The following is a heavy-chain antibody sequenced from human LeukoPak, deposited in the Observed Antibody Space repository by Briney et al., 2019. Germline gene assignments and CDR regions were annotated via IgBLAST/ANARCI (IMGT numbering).Heavy chain of an antibody. CDR2: ISAYNGNT. D-gene: IGHD6-19*01. CDR1: GYTFTSYG. CDR3: AREVRQWLVRFCDY. Sequence: ASVKLSCKASGYTFTSYGISWVRQAPGQGLEVMGWISAYNGNTNYAQKLQGRVTMTTSTSTSTAYMELRSLRSDGTAVYYCAREVRQWLVRFCDYWGQGTLVTVSS. V-gene: IGHV1-18*01. J-gene: IGHJ4*02.